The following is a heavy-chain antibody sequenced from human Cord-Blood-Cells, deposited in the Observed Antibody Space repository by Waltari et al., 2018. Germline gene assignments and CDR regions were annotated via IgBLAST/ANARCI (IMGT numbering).Heavy chain of an antibody. Sequence: QVQLQQWGAGLLKPSETLSLTCAVYGGSFSGYYWSWIRQPPGKGLEWIGEINHSGSTNYNPSLKSRVTISVDTSKNQFSLKLSSVTAADTAVYYCARVTYDFWSGYYEYFQHWGQGTLVIVSS. CDR2: INHSGST. CDR3: ARVTYDFWSGYYEYFQH. J-gene: IGHJ1*01. CDR1: GGSFSGYY. D-gene: IGHD3-3*01. V-gene: IGHV4-34*01.